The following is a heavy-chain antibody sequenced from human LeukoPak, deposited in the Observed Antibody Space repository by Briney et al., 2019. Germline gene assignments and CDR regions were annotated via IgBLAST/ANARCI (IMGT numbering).Heavy chain of an antibody. V-gene: IGHV4-59*08. CDR3: ARQPGGTAAFDI. J-gene: IGHJ3*02. CDR1: GGSINDYY. CDR2: IYYNGET. Sequence: SETLSLTCAVSGGSINDYYWSWIRQPPGKGLGWIGYIYYNGETNYNPAFRSRLTLSVDTSKNQLSLELRSVSAADTAVYYCARQPGGTAAFDIWGQGTMVTVSS.